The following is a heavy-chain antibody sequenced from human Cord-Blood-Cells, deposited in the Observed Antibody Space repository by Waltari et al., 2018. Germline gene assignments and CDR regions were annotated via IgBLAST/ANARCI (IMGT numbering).Heavy chain of an antibody. D-gene: IGHD2-2*01. CDR2: IYYSGST. CDR3: ARGGGVVVPERAFDY. CDR1: GGSISSGGYY. J-gene: IGHJ4*02. V-gene: IGHV4-31*03. Sequence: QVQLQESGPGLVKPSQTLSLTCTVSGGSISSGGYYWSWIRQHPVKGLEWIGYIYYSGSTYYNPALKSRVTISVDTSKNQFSLKLSSVTAADTAVYYCARGGGVVVPERAFDYWGQGTLVTVSS.